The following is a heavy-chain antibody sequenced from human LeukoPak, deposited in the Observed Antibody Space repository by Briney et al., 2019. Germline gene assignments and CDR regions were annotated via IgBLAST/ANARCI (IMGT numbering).Heavy chain of an antibody. J-gene: IGHJ4*02. CDR1: GFTFSTYS. CDR3: ARDRGGSGWYDY. Sequence: GGSLRLSCAASGFTFSTYSMNWVRQAPGKGLEWVSSISSSGSYIYYADSVKGRFTISRDNDKNSLYLQMNSLRAEDTAVYYCARDRGGSGWYDYWGQGTLVTVSS. D-gene: IGHD6-19*01. V-gene: IGHV3-21*01. CDR2: ISSSGSYI.